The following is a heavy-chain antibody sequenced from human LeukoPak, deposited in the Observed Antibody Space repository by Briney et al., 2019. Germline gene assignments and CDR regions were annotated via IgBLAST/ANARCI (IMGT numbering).Heavy chain of an antibody. J-gene: IGHJ6*03. CDR2: ISSSSSYI. D-gene: IGHD3-10*01. CDR3: TRVFYYGSRYYYMDV. Sequence: PGGSLRLSCEASGFTFSTHSMNWVRQAPGKGLEWVSSISSSSSYIYYADSVKGRFTISRDNAKNSLYLQMHSLRAEDTAVYYCTRVFYYGSRYYYMDVWGKGTTVTISS. V-gene: IGHV3-21*06. CDR1: GFTFSTHS.